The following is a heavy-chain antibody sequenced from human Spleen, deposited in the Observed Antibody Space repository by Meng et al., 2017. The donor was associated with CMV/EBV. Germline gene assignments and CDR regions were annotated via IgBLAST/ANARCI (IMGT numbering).Heavy chain of an antibody. CDR3: ARARPGRAVVGFDL. CDR2: IRNDERDK. Sequence: EQRVESGGAGSQPGGSLSPSCAPWGCTFSSYGMYGVRQAPGKGPEWVAFIRNDERDKYYGDSVKGRFTISRDTSKNTVELQMNSLRAEDTAVYYCARARPGRAVVGFDLWGRGTLVTVSS. J-gene: IGHJ2*01. V-gene: IGHV3-33*07. D-gene: IGHD2-15*01. CDR1: GCTFSSYG.